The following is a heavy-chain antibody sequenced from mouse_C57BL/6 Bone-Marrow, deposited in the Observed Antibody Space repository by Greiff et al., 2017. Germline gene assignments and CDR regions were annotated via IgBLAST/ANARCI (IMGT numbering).Heavy chain of an antibody. CDR3: ARHGPSAY. V-gene: IGHV5-6*02. Sequence: EVMLVESGGDLVKPGGSLKLSCAASGFTFSSYGMSWVRQTPDKRLEWVATISSGGSYTYYPDSVKGRFTISRDNAKNTLYLQMRSLKSEDTAMYYCARHGPSAYWGQGTLVTVSA. J-gene: IGHJ3*01. CDR2: ISSGGSYT. CDR1: GFTFSSYG.